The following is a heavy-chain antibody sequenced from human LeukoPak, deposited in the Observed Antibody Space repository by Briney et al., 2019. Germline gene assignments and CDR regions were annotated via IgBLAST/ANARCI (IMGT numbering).Heavy chain of an antibody. Sequence: SETLSLTCTVSGGSISSSSYYWGWIRQPPGKGLGWIGSIYYSGSTYYNPSLKSRVTISVDTSKNQFSLKLSSVTAADTAVYYCARRKVAAVDYWGQGTLVTVSS. CDR2: IYYSGST. V-gene: IGHV4-39*01. CDR3: ARRKVAAVDY. CDR1: GGSISSSSYY. D-gene: IGHD6-25*01. J-gene: IGHJ4*02.